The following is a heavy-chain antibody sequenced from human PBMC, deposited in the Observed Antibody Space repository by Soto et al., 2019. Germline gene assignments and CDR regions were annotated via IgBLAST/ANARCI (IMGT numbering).Heavy chain of an antibody. V-gene: IGHV1-2*02. Sequence: ASVKVSCKASGYTFTGYYVHWVRQAPGQGLEWMGWINPNSGDTYLAQRFQGRVTMNRDTSIGTAYMELRGLTSDDTAEYYCAKGGAIVAAGTRVYLYNAMDVWGQETTVTSP. CDR3: AKGGAIVAAGTRVYLYNAMDV. CDR2: INPNSGDT. D-gene: IGHD1-26*01. J-gene: IGHJ6*02. CDR1: GYTFTGYY.